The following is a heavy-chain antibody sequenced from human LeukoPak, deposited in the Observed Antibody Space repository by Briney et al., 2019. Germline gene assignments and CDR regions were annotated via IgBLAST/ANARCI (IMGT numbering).Heavy chain of an antibody. J-gene: IGHJ4*02. CDR1: GLSFSNAW. Sequence: KPGGSLRLSCAASGLSFSNAWMSWVRQAPGKGLEWVGRILSKSEGGTADYSSPVKGRFTISRDDSKNTLYLQMNSLRAEDTAVYYCAREDIRLDYFDYWGQGTLVTVSS. V-gene: IGHV3-15*01. CDR3: AREDIRLDYFDY. D-gene: IGHD6-19*01. CDR2: ILSKSEGGTA.